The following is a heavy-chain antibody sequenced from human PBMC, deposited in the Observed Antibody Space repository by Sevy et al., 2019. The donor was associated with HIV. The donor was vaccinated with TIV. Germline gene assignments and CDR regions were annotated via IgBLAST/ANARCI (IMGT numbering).Heavy chain of an antibody. V-gene: IGHV3-23*01. CDR2: ISGSGFNT. CDR1: GFTFSNYA. D-gene: IGHD3-22*01. CDR3: AKDRFDGSGYYPEGAFDI. J-gene: IGHJ3*02. Sequence: GGSLRLSCAASGFTFSNYALNWVRQVPGKGLEWVSTISGSGFNTYYGDSVKGRFTISRDNSKNTLYLQMSSLSPEDTALYYCAKDRFDGSGYYPEGAFDIWGQWTKVTDSS.